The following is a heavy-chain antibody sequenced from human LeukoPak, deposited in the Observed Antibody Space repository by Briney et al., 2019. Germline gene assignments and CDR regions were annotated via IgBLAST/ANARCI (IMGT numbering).Heavy chain of an antibody. Sequence: SETLSLTCTVSGGSISSYYWSWIRQPPGKGLEWIGYIYYSGSTNYNPSLKSRVTISVDTSENQFSLKLSSVTAADTAVYYCARDGAVAGKMSYYYYGMDVWGQGTTVTVSS. CDR2: IYYSGST. D-gene: IGHD6-19*01. J-gene: IGHJ6*02. CDR3: ARDGAVAGKMSYYYYGMDV. V-gene: IGHV4-59*01. CDR1: GGSISSYY.